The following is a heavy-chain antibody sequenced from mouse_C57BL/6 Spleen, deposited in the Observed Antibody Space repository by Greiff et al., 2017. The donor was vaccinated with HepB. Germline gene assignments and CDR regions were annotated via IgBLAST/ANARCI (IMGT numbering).Heavy chain of an antibody. V-gene: IGHV1-53*01. CDR1: GYTFTSYW. J-gene: IGHJ1*03. D-gene: IGHD2-3*01. CDR3: ARGRTYDGYPHWYFDV. Sequence: QVQLQQPGTELVKPGASVKLSCKASGYTFTSYWMHWVKQRPGQGLEWIGNINPSNGGTNYNEKFKSKATLTVDKSSSTAYMQLSSLTSEDSAVYYCARGRTYDGYPHWYFDVWGTGTTVTVSS. CDR2: INPSNGGT.